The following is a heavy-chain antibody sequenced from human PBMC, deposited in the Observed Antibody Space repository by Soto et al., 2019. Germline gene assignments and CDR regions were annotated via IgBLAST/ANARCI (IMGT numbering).Heavy chain of an antibody. J-gene: IGHJ6*02. CDR2: IDPSSGTT. V-gene: IGHV1-46*01. CDR3: ARGAVVVPNGLIAGMDV. D-gene: IGHD2-15*01. CDR1: GYSFSNFY. Sequence: ASVQVSCKSSGYSFSNFYVHWVRQAPGQGLEWMGIIDPSSGTTSYTQKFQERVTMTRDTSMSTVYMELSRLRSEDTAVYYCARGAVVVPNGLIAGMDVWGLGTTVTVSS.